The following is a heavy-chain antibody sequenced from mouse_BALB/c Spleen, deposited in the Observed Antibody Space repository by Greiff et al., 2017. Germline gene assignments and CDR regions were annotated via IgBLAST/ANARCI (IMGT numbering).Heavy chain of an antibody. CDR1: GYTFTDYN. Sequence: VQLQQSGPELVKPGASVKISCKASGYTFTDYNMHWVKQSHGKSLEWIGYIYPYNGGTGYNQKFKSKATLTVDNSSSTAYMERRSLTSEDSAGDECEIIRRLYFDYWGQGTTLTVSS. V-gene: IGHV1S29*02. D-gene: IGHD1-1*01. CDR3: EIIRRLYFDY. J-gene: IGHJ2*01. CDR2: IYPYNGGT.